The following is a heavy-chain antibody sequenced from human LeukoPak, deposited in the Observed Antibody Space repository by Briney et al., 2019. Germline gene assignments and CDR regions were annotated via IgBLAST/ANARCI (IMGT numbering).Heavy chain of an antibody. V-gene: IGHV1-24*01. D-gene: IGHD4-23*01. Sequence: ASVKVSCKVSGYTLTELSMHWVRQAPGKGLEWMGGFDPEDGETIYAQKFQARVTMTEDTSTDTAYMELSSLRSDDTAVYYCATGLRWYGGGIWEIDYWGQGTLVTVSS. J-gene: IGHJ4*02. CDR1: GYTLTELS. CDR3: ATGLRWYGGGIWEIDY. CDR2: FDPEDGET.